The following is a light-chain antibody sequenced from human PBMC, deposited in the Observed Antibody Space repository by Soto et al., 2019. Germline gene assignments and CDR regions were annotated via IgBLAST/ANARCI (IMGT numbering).Light chain of an antibody. CDR3: QHYGSSRT. J-gene: IGKJ1*01. CDR2: DAS. Sequence: EIVLTQSPGTLSLSPGERATLSCRTSQSVRSTYLAWYQQKPGQAPRLLISDASSRATGIPDRFSGSGSGTDFTLTINRLEPEDVAVYYCQHYGSSRTFGQGTKVEIK. CDR1: QSVRSTY. V-gene: IGKV3-20*01.